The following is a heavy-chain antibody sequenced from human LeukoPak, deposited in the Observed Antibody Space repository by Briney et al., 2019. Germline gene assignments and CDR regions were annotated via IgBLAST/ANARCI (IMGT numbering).Heavy chain of an antibody. V-gene: IGHV3-21*04. D-gene: IGHD6-13*01. CDR3: ASDSSSWRGKNGMDV. J-gene: IGHJ6*02. CDR1: GFTFSIYS. CDR2: ITSRSTYI. Sequence: GGSLRLSCAASGFTFSIYSMNWVRQAPGKGLEWVSSITSRSTYIYYAGSVKGRFTVSRDNAKNSLYLQMNSLRAEDTAVYYCASDSSSWRGKNGMDVWGQGTTVTVSS.